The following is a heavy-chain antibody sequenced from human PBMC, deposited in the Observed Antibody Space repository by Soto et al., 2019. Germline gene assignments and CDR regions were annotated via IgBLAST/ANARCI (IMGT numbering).Heavy chain of an antibody. J-gene: IGHJ6*02. CDR2: ISSSGSTI. CDR1: GFTFSDYY. Sequence: QVQLVESGGGLVKPGGSLRLSCAASGFTFSDYYMSWIRQAPGKGLEWVSYISSSGSTIYYADSVKGRFTISRDNAKNSLYLQMNSLRAEDTAVYYCARATYYYDSSGYPPGYGMDVWGQGTTVTVSS. CDR3: ARATYYYDSSGYPPGYGMDV. V-gene: IGHV3-11*01. D-gene: IGHD3-22*01.